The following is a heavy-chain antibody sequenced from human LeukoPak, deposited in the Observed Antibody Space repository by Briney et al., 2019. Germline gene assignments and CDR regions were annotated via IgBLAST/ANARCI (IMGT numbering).Heavy chain of an antibody. J-gene: IGHJ4*02. V-gene: IGHV3-48*01. CDR1: GFTFSSYT. CDR3: TGDYDLDY. Sequence: PGGSLRLSCAASGFTFSSYTIHWVRQAPGKGLEWVSFISSSSSTIYYADSVKGRFTISRDNGKKSLYLQMNSLRAEDTAVYYCTGDYDLDYWGQGTLVTVSS. D-gene: IGHD3-22*01. CDR2: ISSSSSTI.